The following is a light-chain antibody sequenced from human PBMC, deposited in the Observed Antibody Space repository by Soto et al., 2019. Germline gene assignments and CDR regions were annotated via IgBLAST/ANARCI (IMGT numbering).Light chain of an antibody. V-gene: IGLV2-14*03. CDR1: SSDIGDYKY. CDR3: CSYTGSSSPYV. CDR2: DVT. J-gene: IGLJ1*01. Sequence: QSALTQPASVSGSPGQSITISCSGTSSDIGDYKYVSWYQQHPGKAPKLMIFDVTKRPSGVSHRFPGSKSGNTASLTISGLQAEDEADYYCCSYTGSSSPYVFGTGTKLTVL.